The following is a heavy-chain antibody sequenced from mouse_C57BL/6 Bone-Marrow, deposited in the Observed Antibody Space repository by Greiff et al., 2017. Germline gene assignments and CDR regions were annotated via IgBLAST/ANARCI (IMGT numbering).Heavy chain of an antibody. D-gene: IGHD1-1*01. CDR3: AREEGYYGSSYVCWYFDV. Sequence: VQLQQSGPELVKPGASVKISCKASGYTFTDYYINWVKQRPGQGLEWIGWLYPGSGTPKYNEKFKGKATLTVSTSSSTASMQLSSLTSEDSAVYFCAREEGYYGSSYVCWYFDVWGTGTTVTVSS. CDR2: LYPGSGTP. CDR1: GYTFTDYY. V-gene: IGHV1-84*01. J-gene: IGHJ1*03.